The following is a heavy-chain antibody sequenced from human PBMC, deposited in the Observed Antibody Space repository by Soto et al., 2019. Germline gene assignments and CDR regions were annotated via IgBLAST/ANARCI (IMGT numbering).Heavy chain of an antibody. CDR2: TTNKANSYTT. J-gene: IGHJ6*02. Sequence: GGSLRLSCAASGFTCSDHYMDWVRQAPGKGLEWVGRTTNKANSYTTQYAASGKGRVTISRDDSKNSLYLQMNSLKTEDTAVYYCARRGVYTMDRGMDVWGQGTTVTVSS. V-gene: IGHV3-72*01. D-gene: IGHD2-8*01. CDR3: ARRGVYTMDRGMDV. CDR1: GFTCSDHY.